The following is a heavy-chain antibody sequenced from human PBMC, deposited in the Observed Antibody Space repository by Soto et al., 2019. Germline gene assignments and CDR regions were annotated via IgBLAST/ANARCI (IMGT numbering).Heavy chain of an antibody. J-gene: IGHJ6*04. CDR1: GYTFTSYG. Sequence: ASVKVSCKASGYTFTSYGMHWVREAPGQRLEWMGWINAGNGNTKYSQKFQGRVTITRDSSASTAYMELSSLRSEDTAVYYCARDRAYYDFWSGYYVGIRHYYGMDVWGKGTTVTVSS. CDR3: ARDRAYYDFWSGYYVGIRHYYGMDV. D-gene: IGHD3-3*01. CDR2: INAGNGNT. V-gene: IGHV1-3*01.